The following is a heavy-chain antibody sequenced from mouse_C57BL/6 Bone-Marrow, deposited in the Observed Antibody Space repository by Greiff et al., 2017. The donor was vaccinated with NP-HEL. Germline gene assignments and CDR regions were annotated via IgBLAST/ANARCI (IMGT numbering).Heavy chain of an antibody. CDR1: GFTFSDYY. CDR2: INSDGSST. Sequence: EVMLVESEGGLVQPGSSMKLSCTASGFTFSDYYMAWVRQVPEKGLEWVANINSDGSSTYYLDSLKSRFIISRDNAKNILYLQMSSLKSEDTATYYCARDRMYYGSSPYAMDYWGQGTSVTVSS. D-gene: IGHD1-1*01. CDR3: ARDRMYYGSSPYAMDY. J-gene: IGHJ4*01. V-gene: IGHV5-16*01.